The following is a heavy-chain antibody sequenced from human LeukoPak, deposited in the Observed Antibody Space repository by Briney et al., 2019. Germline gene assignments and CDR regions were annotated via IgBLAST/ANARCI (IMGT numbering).Heavy chain of an antibody. Sequence: SETLSLTCTASGDSINTPSCYWAWIRQSPGKGLEWIGSLFYSGSTFRNPSLKSRVTISVDTSKNQFSLKLSSVTAADTAVYYCARAPWYNWKGIDYWGQGTLVTVSS. V-gene: IGHV4-39*07. J-gene: IGHJ4*02. CDR3: ARAPWYNWKGIDY. CDR2: LFYSGST. D-gene: IGHD1-20*01. CDR1: GDSINTPSCY.